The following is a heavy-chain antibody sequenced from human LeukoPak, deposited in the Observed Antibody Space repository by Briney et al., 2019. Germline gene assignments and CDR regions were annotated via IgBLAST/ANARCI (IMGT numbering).Heavy chain of an antibody. CDR3: ARDMITFGGVIVMGDY. V-gene: IGHV3-66*01. J-gene: IGHJ4*02. D-gene: IGHD3-16*02. Sequence: AGGSLRLSCAASGFTFSNAWMSWVRQAPGKGLEWVSVIYSGGSTYYADSVKGRFTISRDNSKNTLYLQMNSLRAEDTAVYYCARDMITFGGVIVMGDYWGQGTLVTVSS. CDR1: GFTFSNAW. CDR2: IYSGGST.